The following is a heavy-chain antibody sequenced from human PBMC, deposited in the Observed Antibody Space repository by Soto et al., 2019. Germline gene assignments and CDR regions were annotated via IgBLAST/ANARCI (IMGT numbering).Heavy chain of an antibody. CDR2: INPKSGGT. CDR1: GYSFTDYH. Sequence: QVQLVQSGAEVKKPGASVKVSCKASGYSFTDYHIHWVRQAPGQGLEWLGRINPKSGGTSTAQKFQGWVTMTTDTSISTASMELTRLTSDDTAIYYCARGDSTDCSNGMCFFFYNHDMDVWGQGTTVTVSS. D-gene: IGHD2-8*01. CDR3: ARGDSTDCSNGMCFFFYNHDMDV. V-gene: IGHV1-2*04. J-gene: IGHJ6*02.